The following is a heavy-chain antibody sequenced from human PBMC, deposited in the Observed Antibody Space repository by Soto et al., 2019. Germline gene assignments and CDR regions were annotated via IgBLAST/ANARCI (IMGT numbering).Heavy chain of an antibody. J-gene: IGHJ5*02. CDR1: GGSISSGGYY. CDR3: AREKSGSYGSHP. Sequence: SETLSLTCTVSGGSISSGGYYWSWIRQHPGKGLEWIGYIYYSGSTYYNPSLKSRVTISVDTSKNQFSLKLSSVTAADTAVYYCAREKSGSYGSHPWGQGTLVTVSS. CDR2: IYYSGST. V-gene: IGHV4-31*03. D-gene: IGHD1-26*01.